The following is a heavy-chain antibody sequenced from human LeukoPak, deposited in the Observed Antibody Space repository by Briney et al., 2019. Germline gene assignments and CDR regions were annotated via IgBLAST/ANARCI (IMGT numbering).Heavy chain of an antibody. J-gene: IGHJ5*02. Sequence: SETLSLTCTVSGGSISSSSYYWSWIRQPPGKGLEWIGEINHSASTTYNPSLKSRVTMSVDTSKNQFSLRLTSVTAADTAVYYCTRNNWFDPWGQGTLVTVSS. V-gene: IGHV4-39*07. CDR2: INHSAST. CDR1: GGSISSSSYY. CDR3: TRNNWFDP.